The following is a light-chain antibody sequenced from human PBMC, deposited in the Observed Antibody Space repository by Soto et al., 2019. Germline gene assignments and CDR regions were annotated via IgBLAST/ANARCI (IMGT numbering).Light chain of an antibody. CDR3: SSFSVASPL. CDR1: SSDIGDYNY. Sequence: QSALTQPASMSGSPGQSVTISCAGTSSDIGDYNYVSWYQHHPGTAPKLIIYDVSSRPSGVSHRFSASKSGNTASLTISGLQAEDEADYYCSSFSVASPLFGTGPKVNVL. V-gene: IGLV2-14*01. CDR2: DVS. J-gene: IGLJ1*01.